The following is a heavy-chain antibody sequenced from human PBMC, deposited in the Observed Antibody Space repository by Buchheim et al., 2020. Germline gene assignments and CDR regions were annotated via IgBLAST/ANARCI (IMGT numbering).Heavy chain of an antibody. D-gene: IGHD3-16*01. V-gene: IGHV3-15*01. J-gene: IGHJ4*02. CDR3: TTALTITFGERYFDF. Sequence: EVVLVESGGGLVKPGESLRLSCAASGFTFSNVWMSWVRQAPGKGLEWVGHIKSKTNGGTTDYAAPVKGRFTISTDDSKNTLYLQINSLKTEDTAVYYCTTALTITFGERYFDFWGQGTL. CDR2: IKSKTNGGTT. CDR1: GFTFSNVW.